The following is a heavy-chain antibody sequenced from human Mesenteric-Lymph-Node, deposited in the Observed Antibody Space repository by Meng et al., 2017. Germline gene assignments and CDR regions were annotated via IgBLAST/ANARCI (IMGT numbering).Heavy chain of an antibody. D-gene: IGHD1-7*01. V-gene: IGHV4-4*02. CDR3: GRDQGRELINH. J-gene: IGHJ4*02. Sequence: VQLQESGPGLLKPSGTLSLTCPVSGDSISSDIWWSWVRQPPGKGLEWIGEVYHRGDTNYNPSLKSRVDISVDKSKNQFYLSLFSVTAADTAVYYCGRDQGRELINHWGQGTLVTVSS. CDR1: GDSISSDIW. CDR2: VYHRGDT.